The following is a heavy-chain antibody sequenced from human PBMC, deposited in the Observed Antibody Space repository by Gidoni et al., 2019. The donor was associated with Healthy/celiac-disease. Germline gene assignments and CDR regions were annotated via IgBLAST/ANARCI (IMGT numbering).Heavy chain of an antibody. CDR3: ARGKDYRKTPLDY. D-gene: IGHD4-4*01. V-gene: IGHV1-69*04. CDR1: GRTFSSFA. CDR2: NIPIIGIA. Sequence: QVQLVQSGAEVQNPGHSVKVCCQASGRTFSSFAISWVRQAPGQGLAWMGRNIPIIGIANYAQKFQGRVTITADKSTSTAYMELSSLRSEDTAVYYCARGKDYRKTPLDYWGQGTLVTVSS. J-gene: IGHJ4*02.